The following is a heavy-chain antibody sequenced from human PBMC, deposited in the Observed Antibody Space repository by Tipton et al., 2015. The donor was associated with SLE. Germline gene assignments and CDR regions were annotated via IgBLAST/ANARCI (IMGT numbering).Heavy chain of an antibody. CDR1: GFTFRSYA. J-gene: IGHJ4*02. V-gene: IGHV3-9*01. D-gene: IGHD3-9*01. CDR2: ISWNSDSI. Sequence: SLRLSCAGSGFTFRSYAMHWVRQAPGKGLEWVSGISWNSDSIEYVDSVKGRFTISRDNARNSLYLQMNSLRAEDTALYYCVKGLRYFDWSLFDYWGQGTLVTVSS. CDR3: VKGLRYFDWSLFDY.